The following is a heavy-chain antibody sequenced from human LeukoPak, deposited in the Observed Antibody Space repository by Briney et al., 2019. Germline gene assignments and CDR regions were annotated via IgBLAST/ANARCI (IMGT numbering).Heavy chain of an antibody. Sequence: RGSLRLSCAASGFTFSSYAMSWVRQAPGTGLEWVSAISGSGGSTYYADSVKGRFTISRDNSKNTLYLQMNSLRAEDTAVYYCAKAMEWYYFDYWGQGTLVTVSS. CDR3: AKAMEWYYFDY. CDR1: GFTFSSYA. J-gene: IGHJ4*02. D-gene: IGHD2-8*01. V-gene: IGHV3-23*01. CDR2: ISGSGGST.